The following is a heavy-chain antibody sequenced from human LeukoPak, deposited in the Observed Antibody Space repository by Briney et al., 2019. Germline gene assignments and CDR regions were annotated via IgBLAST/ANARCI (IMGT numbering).Heavy chain of an antibody. V-gene: IGHV1-8*01. CDR2: MNPNSGNT. CDR3: ARGIGSTTVTTLEYYFDY. CDR1: GYTFTSYD. Sequence: ASVKVSCKASGYTFTSYDINWVRQATGQGLEWMGWMNPNSGNTGYAQKFQGRVTMTRNTSISTAYMELSSLRSEDTAVYCCARGIGSTTVTTLEYYFDYWGQGTLVTVSS. D-gene: IGHD4-17*01. J-gene: IGHJ4*02.